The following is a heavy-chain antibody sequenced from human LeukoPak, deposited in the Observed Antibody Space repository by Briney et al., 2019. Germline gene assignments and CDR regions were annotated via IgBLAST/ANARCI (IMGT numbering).Heavy chain of an antibody. Sequence: SETLSLTCAVYGGSFSGYYWSWIRQPPGKGLEWIGEINHSGSTNYNPSLKSRVTISVDTSKNQFSLKLSSVTAADTAVYYCARGRGIFWSGYYAHFDYWGQGTLVTVSS. V-gene: IGHV4-34*01. CDR3: ARGRGIFWSGYYAHFDY. CDR1: GGSFSGYY. D-gene: IGHD3-3*01. CDR2: INHSGST. J-gene: IGHJ4*02.